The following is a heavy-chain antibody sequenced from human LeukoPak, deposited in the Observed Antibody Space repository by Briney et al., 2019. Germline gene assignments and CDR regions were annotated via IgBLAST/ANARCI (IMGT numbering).Heavy chain of an antibody. D-gene: IGHD3-10*01. CDR2: IYTGGST. J-gene: IGHJ4*02. CDR1: GFTVSSNY. Sequence: GGSLRLSCAASGFTVSSNYMSWVRQAPGRGLEWVSVIYTGGSTNYADSVKGRFTISRDDSKNTLYLQMNSLKTEDTAVYYRARNYGSGSYYSPLFDYWGQGTLVTVSS. CDR3: ARNYGSGSYYSPLFDY. V-gene: IGHV3-66*01.